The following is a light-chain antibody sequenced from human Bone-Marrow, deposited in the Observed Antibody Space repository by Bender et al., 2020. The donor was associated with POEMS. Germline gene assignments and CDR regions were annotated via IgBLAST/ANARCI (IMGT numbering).Light chain of an antibody. CDR3: QTWDGSTGV. Sequence: QSALTQPASVSGSPGQSITISCTGTSSDVGTYGYVSWYQQHPGKVPKLMIYDVFNRPSGVSIRFSGSKSGNTASLTISGTQAMDEADYYCQTWDGSTGVFGGGTKLTVL. J-gene: IGLJ2*01. V-gene: IGLV2-14*01. CDR1: SSDVGTYGY. CDR2: DVF.